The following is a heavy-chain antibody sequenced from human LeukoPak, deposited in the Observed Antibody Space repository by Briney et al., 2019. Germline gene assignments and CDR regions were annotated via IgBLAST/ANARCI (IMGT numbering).Heavy chain of an antibody. Sequence: SETLSLTCTVSGGSISSSSYYWGWIRQPPGKGLEWIGSIYYSWSTYYNPSLKRRVTISVDTSKNQFSLKLSSVTAADTAVYYCARLGDYSNRAYNWFDPWGQGTLVTVSS. D-gene: IGHD4-11*01. J-gene: IGHJ5*02. CDR3: ARLGDYSNRAYNWFDP. V-gene: IGHV4-39*01. CDR1: GGSISSSSYY. CDR2: IYYSWST.